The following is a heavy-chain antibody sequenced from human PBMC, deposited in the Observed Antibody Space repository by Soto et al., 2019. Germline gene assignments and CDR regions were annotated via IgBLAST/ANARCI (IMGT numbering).Heavy chain of an antibody. CDR2: IRSKAYGGTT. V-gene: IGHV3-49*03. CDR1: GFTFGDYA. D-gene: IGHD3-3*01. Sequence: GGSLRLSCTASGFTFGDYAMSWFRQAPGKGLEWVGFIRSKAYGGTTEYAASVKGRFTISRDDSKSIAYLQMNSLKTEDTAVYYCTRDQPLDFWSGYYHRYFDYWGQGTLVTVSS. CDR3: TRDQPLDFWSGYYHRYFDY. J-gene: IGHJ4*02.